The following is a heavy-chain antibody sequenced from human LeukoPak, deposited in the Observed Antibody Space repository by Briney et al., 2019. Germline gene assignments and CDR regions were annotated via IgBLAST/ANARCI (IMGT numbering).Heavy chain of an antibody. Sequence: ASVKVSCKASGYTFTAYYMHWVRQAPGQGLEWMGWISAYNGNTNYAQKVQGRVTLTTDTSTSTAYMELRSLRSDDTAVYYCARGGSFGTYWGQGSLVTVSS. D-gene: IGHD3-10*01. V-gene: IGHV1-18*04. CDR3: ARGGSFGTY. CDR2: ISAYNGNT. J-gene: IGHJ4*02. CDR1: GYTFTAYY.